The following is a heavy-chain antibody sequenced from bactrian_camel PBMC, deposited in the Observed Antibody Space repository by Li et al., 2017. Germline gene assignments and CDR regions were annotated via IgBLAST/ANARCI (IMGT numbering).Heavy chain of an antibody. Sequence: VQLVESGGGSVQAGGSVRLSCAASGYTFNTYSWFRQTPENECELVADMESDGTTYYRDSVKGRFTISPDSAKNTVYLQMDSLKSEDTAVYYCAADQGILRQTKRVPNGRGLTCELEYYYALDHWGKGTQVTVS. V-gene: IGHV3S67*01. CDR1: GYTFNTY. D-gene: IGHD2*01. J-gene: IGHJ7*01. CDR2: MESDGTT.